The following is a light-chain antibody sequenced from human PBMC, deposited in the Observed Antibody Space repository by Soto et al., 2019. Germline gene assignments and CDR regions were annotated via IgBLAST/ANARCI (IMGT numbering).Light chain of an antibody. CDR1: ESISSSY. V-gene: IGKV3-20*01. Sequence: EIVLTQFPGTLSLSPGESATLSCRTSESISSSYLAWYQQRPGQPPRLLIYGASKTATGSPDRFSGSGSGTDFTLSISRLEPEDFGMYYCQQYSASPRTFGQGTKLEI. CDR2: GAS. J-gene: IGKJ2*01. CDR3: QQYSASPRT.